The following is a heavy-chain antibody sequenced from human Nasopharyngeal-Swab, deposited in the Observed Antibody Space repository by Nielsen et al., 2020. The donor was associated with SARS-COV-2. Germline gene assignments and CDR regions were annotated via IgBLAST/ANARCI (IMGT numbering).Heavy chain of an antibody. J-gene: IGHJ4*02. CDR1: GFTFSSYA. Sequence: GGSLRLSCEASGFTFSSYAMHWVRQAPGKGLQWVAVISYEGSNKYYADSVKGRFTISRDNSKNTLYLQMNSLRAEDTAVYYCARELVVAAPFDYWGQGTRVTVFS. CDR2: ISYEGSNK. D-gene: IGHD2-15*01. V-gene: IGHV3-30*03. CDR3: ARELVVAAPFDY.